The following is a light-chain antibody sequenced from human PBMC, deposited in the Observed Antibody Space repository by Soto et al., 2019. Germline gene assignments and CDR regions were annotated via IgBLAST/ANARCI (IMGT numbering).Light chain of an antibody. Sequence: EIVMTQSPATLSVSPGERATLSCRASQSVSSNLAWYQQKPGQAPRLLIYGASTRATGIPARFSGSGSGTEFTLTISSLQSEDFAVYYCQLYHNSPPSTFGQGTTLAIK. V-gene: IGKV3-15*01. J-gene: IGKJ2*01. CDR3: QLYHNSPPST. CDR2: GAS. CDR1: QSVSSN.